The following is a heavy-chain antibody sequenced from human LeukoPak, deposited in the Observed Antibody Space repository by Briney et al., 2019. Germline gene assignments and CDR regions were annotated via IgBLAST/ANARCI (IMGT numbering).Heavy chain of an antibody. J-gene: IGHJ4*02. Sequence: GGSLRLSCAASGFFFSDSAMAWVRQAPGKGLEWVSTTTGLGDNTHYADSVKGRFTFSRDNSKNTLYLQMNSLRAEDTAIYYCAKERDYGPADYWGQGALVTVSS. CDR2: TTGLGDNT. CDR3: AKERDYGPADY. D-gene: IGHD4/OR15-4a*01. V-gene: IGHV3-23*01. CDR1: GFFFSDSA.